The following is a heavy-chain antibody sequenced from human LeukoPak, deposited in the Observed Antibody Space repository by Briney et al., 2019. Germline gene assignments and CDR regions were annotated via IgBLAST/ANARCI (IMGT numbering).Heavy chain of an antibody. D-gene: IGHD2-15*01. CDR3: ARDQGIGTPYFDY. Sequence: GASVKVSCKASGYTFTGYYMHWVRQAPGQGLEWMGWINPNSGGTNYAQKFQGRVTMTRDTSISTAYMELSRLRSDDTAVYYCARDQGIGTPYFDYWGQGTLVTVSS. CDR1: GYTFTGYY. J-gene: IGHJ4*02. V-gene: IGHV1-2*02. CDR2: INPNSGGT.